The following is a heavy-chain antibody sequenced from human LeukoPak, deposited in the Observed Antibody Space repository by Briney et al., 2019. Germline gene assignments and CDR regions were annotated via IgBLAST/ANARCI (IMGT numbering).Heavy chain of an antibody. D-gene: IGHD2-2*01. CDR1: GFTLSNYW. CDR2: INSDGSST. CDR3: ARDMHGGFDP. Sequence: GGSLRLSCAASGFTLSNYWMHWVRQGPGKGLVWVSRINSDGSSTSYADSVRGRFTISRDNANNTLYLQMNSLRAEDTAVYYCARDMHGGFDPWGQGTLVTVSS. J-gene: IGHJ5*02. V-gene: IGHV3-74*01.